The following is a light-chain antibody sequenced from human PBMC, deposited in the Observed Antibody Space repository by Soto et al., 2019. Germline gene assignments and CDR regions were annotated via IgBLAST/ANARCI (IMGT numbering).Light chain of an antibody. CDR3: QQCNNWPLT. V-gene: IGKV3-15*01. Sequence: EIVMTQSPATLSVSPGDRATLSCRASQSVNTNLAWYQQKPGQAPRLLIYGASTRAPGVPARFSGSASGTEFTLTIRSLQSGDFAVYYCQQCNNWPLTFGGGTRVEIK. CDR2: GAS. J-gene: IGKJ4*01. CDR1: QSVNTN.